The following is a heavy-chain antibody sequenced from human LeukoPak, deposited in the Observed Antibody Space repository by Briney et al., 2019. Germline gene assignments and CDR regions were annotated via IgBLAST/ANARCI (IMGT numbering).Heavy chain of an antibody. V-gene: IGHV2-26*01. Sequence: SGPVLRKPTATLTLTFTGSWFSLSSPRMGVSWIRQPHVKALEWLAHIFSNVEKSYSTSLKSRLTISKDTSKSQVVLTMTNMDPVDTATYYCARIVVTALDYYYYYMDVWGKGTTVTVSS. D-gene: IGHD2-21*02. CDR1: WFSLSSPRMG. CDR3: ARIVVTALDYYYYYMDV. J-gene: IGHJ6*03. CDR2: IFSNVEK.